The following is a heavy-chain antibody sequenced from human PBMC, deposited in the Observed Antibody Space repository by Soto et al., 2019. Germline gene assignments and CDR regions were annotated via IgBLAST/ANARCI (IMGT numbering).Heavy chain of an antibody. J-gene: IGHJ6*02. CDR3: ARVAVVVPAAEGMDV. Sequence: ASVKVSCKASGYTFTSYGISWVRQAPGQGLEWMGWISAYNGNTNYAQKLQGRVTMTTDTSTSTAYVELRSLRSDDTAVYYCARVAVVVPAAEGMDVWGQGTTVTVSS. CDR1: GYTFTSYG. CDR2: ISAYNGNT. D-gene: IGHD2-2*01. V-gene: IGHV1-18*01.